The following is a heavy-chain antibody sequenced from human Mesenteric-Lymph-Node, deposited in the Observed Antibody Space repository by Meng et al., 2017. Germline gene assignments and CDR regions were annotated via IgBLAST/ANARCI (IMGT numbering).Heavy chain of an antibody. V-gene: IGHV3-74*01. CDR2: INNDGTGT. Sequence: EVQLVESGVGLCQPWWFLRLSCAASGFTFSGYWMHWFRQGTGKSLVWLSHINNDGTGTSYAESVRGRFTISRDNAKNTLYLQMNSLTVEDTAVYYCVRDGPNYFDQWGQGTLVTVSS. J-gene: IGHJ4*02. CDR3: VRDGPNYFDQ. CDR1: GFTFSGYW.